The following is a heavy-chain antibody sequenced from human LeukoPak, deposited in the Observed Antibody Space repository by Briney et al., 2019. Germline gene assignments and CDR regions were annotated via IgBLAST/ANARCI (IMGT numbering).Heavy chain of an antibody. CDR2: IKHDGSEE. J-gene: IGHJ4*02. D-gene: IGHD5-12*01. CDR1: GFTFSNYW. CDR3: AREWDSGSSSIDY. Sequence: GGSLRLSCAASGFTFSNYWMTWVRLAPGKGLEWVANIKHDGSEESYVDSVKGRFTISRDNAKNSLYLQMNSLRAEDTAIYYCAREWDSGSSSIDYWGPGILVTVSS. V-gene: IGHV3-7*01.